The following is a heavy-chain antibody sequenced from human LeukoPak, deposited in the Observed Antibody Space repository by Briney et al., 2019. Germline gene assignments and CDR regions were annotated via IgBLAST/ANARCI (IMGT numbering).Heavy chain of an antibody. CDR1: RCTFGDYA. CDR3: TRDISVLRYFDLLLYGESFDY. J-gene: IGHJ4*02. D-gene: IGHD3-9*01. Sequence: GGSLRLSCTASRCTFGDYALSWVRQAQGKGLEWVGFIRSKAYGGTTEYAASVKGRFTISRDDYKSIAYLQMNRLKTEDTAVYYCTRDISVLRYFDLLLYGESFDYWGQGSLVTVSS. V-gene: IGHV3-49*04. CDR2: IRSKAYGGTT.